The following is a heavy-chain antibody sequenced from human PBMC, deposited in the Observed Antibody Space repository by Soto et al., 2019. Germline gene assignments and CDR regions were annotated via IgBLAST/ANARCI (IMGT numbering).Heavy chain of an antibody. CDR1: GYTFTSYG. J-gene: IGHJ6*02. V-gene: IGHV1-18*01. Sequence: QVQLVQSGAEVKKPGASVKVSCKASGYTFTSYGISWVRQAPGQGLEWMGWISAYNGNTNYAQKLQGRVTMTTETSTSTAYMELRSLRSDDTAVYYCARDRLITGTIYYYYGMDVWGQGTTVTVSS. CDR3: ARDRLITGTIYYYYGMDV. D-gene: IGHD1-7*01. CDR2: ISAYNGNT.